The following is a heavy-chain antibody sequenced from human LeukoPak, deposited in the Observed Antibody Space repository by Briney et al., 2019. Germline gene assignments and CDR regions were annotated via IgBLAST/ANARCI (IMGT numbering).Heavy chain of an antibody. CDR3: ARSHYGSGSLRYYGMDV. V-gene: IGHV3-21*01. D-gene: IGHD3-10*01. CDR2: ISSSSSYI. Sequence: GGSLRLSCAASGFTFSSYSMNWVRQAPGKGLEWVSSISSSSSYIYYADSVKGRFTISRDNAKHSLYLQMNSLRAEDTAVYYCARSHYGSGSLRYYGMDVWGQGTTVTVSS. J-gene: IGHJ6*02. CDR1: GFTFSSYS.